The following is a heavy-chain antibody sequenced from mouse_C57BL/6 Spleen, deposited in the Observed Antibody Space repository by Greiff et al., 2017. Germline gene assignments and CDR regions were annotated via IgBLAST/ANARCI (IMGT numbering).Heavy chain of an antibody. CDR3: ASSFGFWFAY. V-gene: IGHV1-26*01. D-gene: IGHD2-2*01. CDR1: GYTFTDYY. J-gene: IGHJ3*01. CDR2: INPTNGGT. Sequence: EVQLQQSGPELVKPGASVKISCKASGYTFTDYYMNWVKQSHGKSLEWIGDINPTNGGTSYNQKFKGKATLTVDKSTITAYMAIRSLTSVDSSVDYCASSFGFWFAYWGQGTLVTVSA.